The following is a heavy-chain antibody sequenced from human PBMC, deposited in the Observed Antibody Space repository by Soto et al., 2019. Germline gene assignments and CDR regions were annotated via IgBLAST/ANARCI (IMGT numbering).Heavy chain of an antibody. CDR2: ISYDGSNK. J-gene: IGHJ3*02. V-gene: IGHV3-30-3*01. D-gene: IGHD4-4*01. CDR3: ARDYRGAFDI. Sequence: QVQLVESGGGVVQPGRSLRLSCAASGFTFSSYAMHWVRQAPGKGLEWVAVISYDGSNKYYADSVKGRFTISRDNSKNTLYLQMNSLRAEDTAVYYCARDYRGAFDIWGQGTMVTVSS. CDR1: GFTFSSYA.